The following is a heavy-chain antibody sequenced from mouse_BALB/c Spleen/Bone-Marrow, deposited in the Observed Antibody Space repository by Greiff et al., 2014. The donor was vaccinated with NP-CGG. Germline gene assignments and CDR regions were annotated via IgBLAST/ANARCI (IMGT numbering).Heavy chain of an antibody. D-gene: IGHD1-1*01. J-gene: IGHJ3*01. CDR2: IDPANGNT. V-gene: IGHV14-3*02. CDR3: ASYYYDSSYGFAY. CDR1: GFNIKDTY. Sequence: EVKLMESGAELVKPGASVKLSCTASGFNIKDTYMHWVKQRPEQGLEWIGRIDPANGNTKYDPKFQGKATITADTSSNTAYLQLSSLTTEDTAVYYCASYYYDSSYGFAYWGQGTLVTVSA.